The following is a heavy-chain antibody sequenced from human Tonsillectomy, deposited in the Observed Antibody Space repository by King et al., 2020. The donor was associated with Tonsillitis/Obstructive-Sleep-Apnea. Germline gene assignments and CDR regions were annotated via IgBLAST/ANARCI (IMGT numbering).Heavy chain of an antibody. D-gene: IGHD3-22*01. Sequence: QLQESGPGLVKPSETLSLTCTVSGDSISRYYWSWIRQPPGKGLQWIGHISNSGSTNYNPSLKSRVTISVDTSKNQFSLKLSSVTAADTAVYYCARERDRQDTSGYYYYYYMDVWGKGTTVTVSS. CDR2: ISNSGST. CDR3: ARERDRQDTSGYYYYYYMDV. V-gene: IGHV4-59*01. CDR1: GDSISRYY. J-gene: IGHJ6*03.